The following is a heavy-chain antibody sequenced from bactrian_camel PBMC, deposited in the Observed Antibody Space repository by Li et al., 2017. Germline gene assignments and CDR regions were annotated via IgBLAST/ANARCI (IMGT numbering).Heavy chain of an antibody. V-gene: IGHV3S1*01. D-gene: IGHD6*01. CDR1: TETHSIYC. Sequence: HVQLVESGGDSVQAGGSLRLSCVSSTETHSIYCMGWFRQTPGKEREAVAHIWRGSGSPAVYADSVKGRFTISQDRAKNTLYLQMDSLNTEDTAMYYCAAKYGGSCYVSPFYGNQYGYWGQGTQVTVS. CDR3: AAKYGGSCYVSPFYGNQYGY. CDR2: IWRGSGSPA. J-gene: IGHJ4*01.